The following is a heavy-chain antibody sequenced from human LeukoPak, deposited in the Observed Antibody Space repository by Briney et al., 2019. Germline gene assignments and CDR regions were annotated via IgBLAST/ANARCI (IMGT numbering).Heavy chain of an antibody. CDR2: IVVGSGNT. D-gene: IGHD3-3*01. CDR1: GFTFTSSA. V-gene: IGHV1-58*02. Sequence: SVKVSCKASGFTFTSSAMQWVRQARGQRLEWIGWIVVGSGNTNYAQKFQERVTIIRDMSTSTAYMELSSLRSEDTAVYYCAADSQYDFWSGPMTENAFDIWGQGTMVTVSS. J-gene: IGHJ3*02. CDR3: AADSQYDFWSGPMTENAFDI.